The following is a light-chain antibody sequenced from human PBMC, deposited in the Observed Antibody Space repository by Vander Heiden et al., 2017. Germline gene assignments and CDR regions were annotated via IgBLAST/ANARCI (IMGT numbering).Light chain of an antibody. Sequence: QSALTQPRSVSGSPGQSVTISCTGTSSAVGGYDFVSWYRQHPGTAPKLMIYDVTKRPSGVPDRFSGSKSGNTASLTISGLQAEDEADYYCCSYAGSYTVVFGGGTKLTVL. CDR3: CSYAGSYTVV. V-gene: IGLV2-11*01. J-gene: IGLJ2*01. CDR1: SSAVGGYDF. CDR2: DVT.